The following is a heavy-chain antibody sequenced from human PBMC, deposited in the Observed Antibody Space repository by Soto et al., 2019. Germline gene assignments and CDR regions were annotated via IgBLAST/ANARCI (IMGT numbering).Heavy chain of an antibody. J-gene: IGHJ4*02. CDR2: INPNSGGT. D-gene: IGHD3-10*01. CDR3: ARGDYGSGSFAFFDY. Sequence: QVQLVQSGAEVKKPGASVKVSCKASGYTFTGYYMHWVRQAPGQGLEWMGWINPNSGGTNYAQKFQGWVTMTRDTSISTAYMELSRLRSDDTAVYYWARGDYGSGSFAFFDYWGQGTLVTVSS. V-gene: IGHV1-2*04. CDR1: GYTFTGYY.